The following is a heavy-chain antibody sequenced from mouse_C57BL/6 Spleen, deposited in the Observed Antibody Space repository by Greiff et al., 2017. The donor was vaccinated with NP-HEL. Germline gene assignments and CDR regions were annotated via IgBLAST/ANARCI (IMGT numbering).Heavy chain of an antibody. V-gene: IGHV3-6*01. Sequence: VQLQQSGPGLVKPSQSLSLTCSVTGYSITSGYYWNWIRQFPGNKLEWMGYISYDGSNNYNPSLKNRISITRDTSKNQFFLKLNSVTTEDTATYYCATFDYDWYFDVWGTGTTVTVSS. J-gene: IGHJ1*03. CDR3: ATFDYDWYFDV. D-gene: IGHD2-4*01. CDR2: ISYDGSN. CDR1: GYSITSGYY.